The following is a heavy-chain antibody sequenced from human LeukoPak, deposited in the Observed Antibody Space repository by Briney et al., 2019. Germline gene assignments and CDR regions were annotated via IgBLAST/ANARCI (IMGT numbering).Heavy chain of an antibody. V-gene: IGHV1-69*13. CDR2: IIPIFGTA. Sequence: GASVKVSCKASGYTFTSYGISWVRQAPGQGLEWMGGIIPIFGTANYAQKFQGRVTITADESTSTAYMELSSLRSEDTAVYYCARDEGTTGTKKPHFFDYWGQGTLVTVSS. D-gene: IGHD1-1*01. CDR3: ARDEGTTGTKKPHFFDY. J-gene: IGHJ4*02. CDR1: GYTFTSYG.